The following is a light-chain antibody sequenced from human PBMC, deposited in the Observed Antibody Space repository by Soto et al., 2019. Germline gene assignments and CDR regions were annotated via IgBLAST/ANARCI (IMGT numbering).Light chain of an antibody. CDR3: SSHTTSNTVV. V-gene: IGLV2-14*03. CDR2: DVS. CDR1: SSDIGAYNY. Sequence: QAVVTQPASVSGSPGQSITISCTGTSSDIGAYNYVSWYQHHPGKVPKLMIYDVSYRPSGVSNRFSGSKSGNTASLTISGLQAEDEADYYCSSHTTSNTVVFGGGTKLTVL. J-gene: IGLJ2*01.